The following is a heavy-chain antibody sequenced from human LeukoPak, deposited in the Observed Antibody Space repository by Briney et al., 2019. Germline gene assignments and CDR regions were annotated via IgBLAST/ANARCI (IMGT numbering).Heavy chain of an antibody. V-gene: IGHV4-59*01. CDR1: GGSISSYY. D-gene: IGHD3-16*01. CDR2: IYYSGST. Sequence: PSETLSLTCTVSGGSISSYYWSWIRQPPGKGLEWIGYIYYSGSTNYNPSLKSRVTISVDTSKNQFSLKLSPVTAADTAVYYCARDLGSRYSNWFDPWGQGTLVTVSS. J-gene: IGHJ5*02. CDR3: ARDLGSRYSNWFDP.